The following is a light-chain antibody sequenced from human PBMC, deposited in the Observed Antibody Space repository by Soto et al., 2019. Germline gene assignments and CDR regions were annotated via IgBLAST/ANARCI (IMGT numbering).Light chain of an antibody. CDR1: QSISSY. CDR2: AAS. J-gene: IGKJ3*01. V-gene: IGKV1-39*01. CDR3: QQSYSTQFT. Sequence: DIQMTQSPSSLSASVGDRVTITCRASQSISSYLNWYQQKPGKAPKLLIYAASSLQSGVPSRFSGSGSGIHFTLTISSLQPEDFATYYCQQSYSTQFTFGPGTKVDIK.